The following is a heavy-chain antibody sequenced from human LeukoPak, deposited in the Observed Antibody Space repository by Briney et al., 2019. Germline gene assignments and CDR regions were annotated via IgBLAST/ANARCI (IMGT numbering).Heavy chain of an antibody. Sequence: PGVSLRLSCAASGFTFTSYAMSWVRQAPGKGLEWVSAITGSGGTTYYADFVKGRFTISRDNSKNTLYLQMNGLRVEDTAVYYCAKMQGYFDYWGQGTLVTVSS. J-gene: IGHJ4*02. CDR1: GFTFTSYA. V-gene: IGHV3-23*01. CDR3: AKMQGYFDY. CDR2: ITGSGGTT.